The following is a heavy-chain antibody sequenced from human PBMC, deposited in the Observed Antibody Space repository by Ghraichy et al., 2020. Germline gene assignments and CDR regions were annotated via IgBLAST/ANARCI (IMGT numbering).Heavy chain of an antibody. J-gene: IGHJ4*02. D-gene: IGHD1-1*01. V-gene: IGHV3-7*03. Sequence: GGSLRLSCAASGFNFNTHWMTWVRQAPGKGLEWVATIKNDGSEEYYVDSVKGRFTISRDNARNSVYLQMNSLRAEDTAVYFCATGGTWVDCEYWGQGTLVTVSS. CDR3: ATGGTWVDCEY. CDR2: IKNDGSEE. CDR1: GFNFNTHW.